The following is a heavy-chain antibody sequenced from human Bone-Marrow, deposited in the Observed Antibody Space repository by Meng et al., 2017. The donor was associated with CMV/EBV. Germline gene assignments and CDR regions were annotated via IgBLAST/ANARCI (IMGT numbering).Heavy chain of an antibody. D-gene: IGHD3-3*01. CDR1: GGSISRSS. Sequence: LSLTCTVSGGSISRSSYYWGWIRQPPGKGLEWVAVISYDGSNKYYADSVKGRFTISRDNSKNTLYLQMNSLRAEDTAVYYCARGGGGYDFWSGYYFDYWGQGTLVTVSS. CDR3: ARGGGGYDFWSGYYFDY. V-gene: IGHV3-30-3*01. J-gene: IGHJ4*02. CDR2: ISYDGSNK.